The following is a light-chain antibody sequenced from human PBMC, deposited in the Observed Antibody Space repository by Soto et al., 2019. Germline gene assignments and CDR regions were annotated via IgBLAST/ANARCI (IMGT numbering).Light chain of an antibody. J-gene: IGLJ3*02. CDR2: DVS. Sequence: QLVLTQPASVSGSPGQSITISCTGTSSDVGAYNYVSWYQQYPGKAPKLMIYDVSNRPSGVSNRFSGSKSDNTASLTISGLLAEDEADYYCSSYTTSSTWVFGGGTKVTVL. V-gene: IGLV2-14*01. CDR1: SSDVGAYNY. CDR3: SSYTTSSTWV.